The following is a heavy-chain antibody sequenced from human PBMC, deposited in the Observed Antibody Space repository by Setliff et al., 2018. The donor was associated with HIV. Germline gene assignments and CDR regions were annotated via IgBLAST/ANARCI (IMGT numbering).Heavy chain of an antibody. J-gene: IGHJ4*02. CDR3: AHYYYDTSGQPFDY. CDR2: IYHSGST. D-gene: IGHD3-22*01. CDR1: GYSISSGYY. V-gene: IGHV4-38-2*01. Sequence: SETLSLTCGVSGYSISSGYYWVWIRQPPGKGLEWIGNIYHSGSTNYNPSLKSRVTISLDTSKNQLSLKLSSVTAADTAVYYCAHYYYDTSGQPFDYWGQGTLVTVSS.